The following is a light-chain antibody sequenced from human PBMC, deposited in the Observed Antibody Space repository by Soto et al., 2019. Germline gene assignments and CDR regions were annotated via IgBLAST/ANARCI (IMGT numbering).Light chain of an antibody. CDR1: SSDVGGYNY. CDR2: DVS. J-gene: IGLJ1*01. V-gene: IGLV2-11*01. CDR3: CSYAGSPRYV. Sequence: SALTQPRSVSGSPGQSVTISCTGTSSDVGGYNYVSWYQQHPGKAPKVMIYDVSERPSGVPDRFSGSKSGNTASLTISGLQAEDDADYYCCSYAGSPRYVLGTGTKVTVL.